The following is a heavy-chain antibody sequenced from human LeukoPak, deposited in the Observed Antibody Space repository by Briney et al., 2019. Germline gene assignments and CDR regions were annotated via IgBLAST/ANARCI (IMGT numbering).Heavy chain of an antibody. V-gene: IGHV1-2*02. Sequence: ASVKVSCKPSGYTFSDPYMHWVRQAPGQGLEWMAWINPKNGGTTYAPKFQGRVTLTRDTSISTFYMELSRLTSDDTAVYYSARKGGGDFWSRDYYMDVWGKGTTVTVS. J-gene: IGHJ6*03. D-gene: IGHD3-3*01. CDR3: ARKGGGDFWSRDYYMDV. CDR2: INPKNGGT. CDR1: GYTFSDPY.